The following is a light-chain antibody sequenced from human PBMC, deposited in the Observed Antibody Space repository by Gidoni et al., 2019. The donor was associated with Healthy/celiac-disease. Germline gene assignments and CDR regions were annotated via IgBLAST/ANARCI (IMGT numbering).Light chain of an antibody. V-gene: IGKV3-15*01. CDR3: QQYNNWPSLT. J-gene: IGKJ5*01. Sequence: EIVMTKSPANLSVSPGERATLSCRASQSVSSYLAWYQQKPGQAPRLLIYGASTRDTGIPARFSGSGSGTEFTLTISSLQSEDFAVYYCQQYNNWPSLTFGQGTRLEIK. CDR1: QSVSSY. CDR2: GAS.